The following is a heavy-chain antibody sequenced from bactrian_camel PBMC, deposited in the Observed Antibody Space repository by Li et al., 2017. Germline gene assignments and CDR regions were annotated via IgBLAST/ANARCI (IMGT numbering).Heavy chain of an antibody. J-gene: IGHJ4*01. Sequence: DVQLVESGGGSVQTTGSLRLSCAASEYAYRRNCMGWFRQAPGKEREGVAAIYLGGSRYVDSVKGRFTISQDNAKNTVYLQMNTLKPEDTAMYYCAACSGGSCACGTLNRYQYDYWGQGTQVTVS. CDR2: IYLGGS. CDR3: AACSGGSCACGTLNRYQYDY. V-gene: IGHV3S40*01. D-gene: IGHD2*01. CDR1: EYAYRRNC.